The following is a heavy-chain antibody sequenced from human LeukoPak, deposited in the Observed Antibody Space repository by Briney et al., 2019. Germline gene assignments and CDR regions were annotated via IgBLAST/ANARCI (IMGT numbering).Heavy chain of an antibody. CDR2: IKGDGIST. Sequence: GGSLRLSCAASGFDFSSNWMHWVRHAPGQGLVWVSRIKGDGISTNYADSVKGRFTISRDNSKNMLYLQMNSLRAEDTAVYYCAKWKYSNSGIDDYWGQGTLVTVSS. CDR3: AKWKYSNSGIDDY. V-gene: IGHV3-74*01. CDR1: GFDFSSNW. D-gene: IGHD6-6*01. J-gene: IGHJ4*02.